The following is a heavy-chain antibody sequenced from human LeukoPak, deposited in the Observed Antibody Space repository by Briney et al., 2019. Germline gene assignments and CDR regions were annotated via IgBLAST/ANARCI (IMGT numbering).Heavy chain of an antibody. CDR1: GYTFTGYY. J-gene: IGHJ4*02. Sequence: ASVKVSCKTSGYTFTGYYMHWVRQAPGQGLEWMGWINPNSGGTNYAQKFQGRVTMTRDTSISTAYMELSRLRSDDTAVYYCARSGRTGDYTFDYWGQGTLVTVSS. D-gene: IGHD7-27*01. CDR2: INPNSGGT. V-gene: IGHV1-2*02. CDR3: ARSGRTGDYTFDY.